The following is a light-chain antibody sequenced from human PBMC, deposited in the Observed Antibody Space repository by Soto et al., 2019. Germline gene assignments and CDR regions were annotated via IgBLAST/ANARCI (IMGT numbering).Light chain of an antibody. J-gene: IGLJ2*01. CDR1: SSNIGNNY. CDR2: RND. Sequence: QSVLTQPPSASGTPGQRVTISCSGSSSNIGNNYVYWYQQLPETAPKLLIYRNDQRPSGVPDRISGSKSGTSASLAISGLRSEDEAEYYCAVWDDSLRGVLFGGGTKLTVL. CDR3: AVWDDSLRGVL. V-gene: IGLV1-47*01.